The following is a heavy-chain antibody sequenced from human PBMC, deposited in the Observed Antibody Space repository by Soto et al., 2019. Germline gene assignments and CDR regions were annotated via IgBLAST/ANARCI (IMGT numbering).Heavy chain of an antibody. CDR2: VSHSGST. CDR1: GGSFSGYC. Sequence: QVQLQQWGAGLLKPSETLSLTCAVYGGSFSGYCWSWIRQPPGKGLEWIGEVSHSGSTNYNPSLKSRVTISVDTSKNQFSLRLSSVTAADTAVYYCARTVFRGYSYGFNWFDPWGQGTLVTVSS. V-gene: IGHV4-34*01. CDR3: ARTVFRGYSYGFNWFDP. J-gene: IGHJ5*02. D-gene: IGHD5-18*01.